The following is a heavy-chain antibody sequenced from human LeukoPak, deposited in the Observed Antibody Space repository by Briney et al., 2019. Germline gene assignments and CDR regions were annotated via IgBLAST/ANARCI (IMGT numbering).Heavy chain of an antibody. CDR1: GFTFSDYY. D-gene: IGHD6-13*01. V-gene: IGHV3-11*01. J-gene: IGHJ5*02. Sequence: GGSLRLPCAASGFTFSDYYMSWIRQAPGKGLEWVSYISSSGSTIYYADSVKGRFTISRDNAKNSLYLQMNSLRAEDTAVYYCARARISAAGEFDPWGQGTLVTVSS. CDR2: ISSSGSTI. CDR3: ARARISAAGEFDP.